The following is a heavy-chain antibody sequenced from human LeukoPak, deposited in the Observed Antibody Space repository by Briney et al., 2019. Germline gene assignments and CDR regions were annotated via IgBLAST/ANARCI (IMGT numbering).Heavy chain of an antibody. CDR3: ARFAKGYGSGDIDY. V-gene: IGHV3-7*01. CDR1: GFTFRRYW. Sequence: GGSLRLSCAASGFTFRRYWMSWVRQAPGKGLEWVANIKQDGDLKYYVDSVEGRFTISRDNAKNSLYLQMNSLNTEDTAVYYRARFAKGYGSGDIDYWGQGTLVTVSS. D-gene: IGHD3-10*01. CDR2: IKQDGDLK. J-gene: IGHJ4*02.